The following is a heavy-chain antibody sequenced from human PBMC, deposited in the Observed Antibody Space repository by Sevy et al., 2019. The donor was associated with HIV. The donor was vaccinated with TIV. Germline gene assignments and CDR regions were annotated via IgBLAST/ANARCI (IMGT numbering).Heavy chain of an antibody. CDR1: GFTFSDYW. J-gene: IGHJ4*02. Sequence: GGSLRLSCEASGFTFSDYWMTWVRQAPGKGLEWVAGINRDGSGKYYVDSVKGRFIISRHNVKKSVFLQMNTLRVEDTAVYYCLRGGGGYWGQETLVTVSS. CDR2: INRDGSGK. CDR3: LRGGGGY. D-gene: IGHD5-12*01. V-gene: IGHV3-7*01.